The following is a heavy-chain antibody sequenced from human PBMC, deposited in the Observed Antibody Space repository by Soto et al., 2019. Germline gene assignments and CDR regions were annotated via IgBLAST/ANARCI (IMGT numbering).Heavy chain of an antibody. CDR3: ANGRAEMNWANYYGLDV. D-gene: IGHD7-27*01. Sequence: QVQLVESGGGVVQPGRSLRLSCAASGFTFPRFGMHWVRQAPGKGLEWVALITYEGSQIYYADAVKGRFTISRDNCDNTLSLQVDNLRTEDTAKYFCANGRAEMNWANYYGLDVWGQGTTVTVSS. CDR1: GFTFPRFG. J-gene: IGHJ6*02. CDR2: ITYEGSQI. V-gene: IGHV3-30*18.